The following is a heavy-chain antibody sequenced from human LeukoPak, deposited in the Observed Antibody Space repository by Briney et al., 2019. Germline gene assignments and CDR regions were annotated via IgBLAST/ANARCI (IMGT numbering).Heavy chain of an antibody. CDR2: ISAYNGNT. CDR1: GYTFTSYG. V-gene: IGHV1-18*01. J-gene: IGHJ5*02. D-gene: IGHD3-3*01. Sequence: ASVKVSCKASGYTFTSYGISWVRQAPGQGLEWMGWISAYNGNTNYAQKLQGRVTMTTDTSTSTAYMELRSLRSDDTAAYYCARGNLITIFGVAPRSSYNWFDPWGQGTLVAVSS. CDR3: ARGNLITIFGVAPRSSYNWFDP.